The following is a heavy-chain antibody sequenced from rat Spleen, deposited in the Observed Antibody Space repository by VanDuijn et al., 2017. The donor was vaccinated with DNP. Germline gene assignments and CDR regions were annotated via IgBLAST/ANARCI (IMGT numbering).Heavy chain of an antibody. CDR3: SREQHYHFEY. J-gene: IGHJ2*01. CDR2: ISHSDGTT. D-gene: IGHD1-4*01. Sequence: EVHLVESGGGLVQPGRSLKLSCVASGFSFRNYYMAWVRQTPNRGLEWVAMISHSDGTTYYPDSVKGRFTISRDNAESSLYLQMYSLKSEDTATYCGSREQHYHFEYWGKGVMVTVSS. V-gene: IGHV5-20*01. CDR1: GFSFRNYY.